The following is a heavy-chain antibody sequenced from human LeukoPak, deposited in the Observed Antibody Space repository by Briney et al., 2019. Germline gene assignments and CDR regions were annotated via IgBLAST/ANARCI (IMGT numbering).Heavy chain of an antibody. D-gene: IGHD6-13*01. Sequence: GGSLRLSCAASGFTFSSYWMSWVRQAPGKGLEWVANIKQDGSEKYYVDSVKGRFTISRDNAKNSLYLQMNSLRAEDTAVYYCARVSGSSSWYGSYYYYYGMDVWGQGTTVTVSS. CDR3: ARVSGSSSWYGSYYYYYGMDV. V-gene: IGHV3-7*04. CDR2: IKQDGSEK. J-gene: IGHJ6*02. CDR1: GFTFSSYW.